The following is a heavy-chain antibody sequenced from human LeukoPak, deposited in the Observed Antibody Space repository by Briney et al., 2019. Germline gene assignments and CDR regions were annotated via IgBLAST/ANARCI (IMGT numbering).Heavy chain of an antibody. CDR3: ARDWSIVGATDY. Sequence: GGSLRLSCAASGFSFGSFWMTWIRQAPGKGLEWVGHINEDGSQTNYIDSVTGRFTISRDNTKDSLYLQMNSLRAEDTAVYYCARDWSIVGATDYWGQGTLVTVSS. J-gene: IGHJ4*02. CDR2: INEDGSQT. D-gene: IGHD1-26*01. V-gene: IGHV3-7*01. CDR1: GFSFGSFW.